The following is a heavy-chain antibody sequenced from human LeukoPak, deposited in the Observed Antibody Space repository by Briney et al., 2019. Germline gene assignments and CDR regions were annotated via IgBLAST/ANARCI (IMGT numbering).Heavy chain of an antibody. CDR3: ARDYGYSSSWYQVDY. CDR2: ISYDGSNK. Sequence: PGRSLRLSCAASAYTFSSFAMHWVRQATGKVLKWVAFISYDGSNKYYADSVKGRFTISRDNSKNTLYLQMNSLRAEDTAVYYCARDYGYSSSWYQVDYWGQGTLVTVSS. D-gene: IGHD6-13*01. J-gene: IGHJ4*02. CDR1: AYTFSSFA. V-gene: IGHV3-30-3*01.